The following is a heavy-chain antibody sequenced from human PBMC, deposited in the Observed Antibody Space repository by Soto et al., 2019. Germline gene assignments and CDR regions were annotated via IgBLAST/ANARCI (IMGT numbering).Heavy chain of an antibody. CDR3: ARPRHEGYWSGCSCYSDWYFDL. J-gene: IGHJ2*01. Sequence: QLQLQESGPGLVKPSETLSLTCTVSGGSISSSSYYWGWIRQPPGKGLEWIGSIYYSGSTYYNPSLKRLVTLSVDTSQNQFSPKVSSVTAADPAVYFCARPRHEGYWSGCSCYSDWYFDLWGRGTLVTVSS. V-gene: IGHV4-39*01. D-gene: IGHD2-15*01. CDR1: GGSISSSSYY. CDR2: IYYSGST.